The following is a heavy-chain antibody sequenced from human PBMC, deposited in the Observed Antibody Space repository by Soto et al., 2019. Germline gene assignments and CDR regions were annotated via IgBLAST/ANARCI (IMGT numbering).Heavy chain of an antibody. Sequence: PGGSLRLSCAASGFTFSNISMNWVRQAPGKGLEWVSYISSSSTTINYADSVKGRFTISRDNAKNSLYLQMNSLRDEDTAVYYCARKSYSGDSGFYDYWGQGALVTVSS. CDR2: ISSSSTTI. CDR1: GFTFSNIS. D-gene: IGHD3-22*01. CDR3: ARKSYSGDSGFYDY. V-gene: IGHV3-48*02. J-gene: IGHJ4*02.